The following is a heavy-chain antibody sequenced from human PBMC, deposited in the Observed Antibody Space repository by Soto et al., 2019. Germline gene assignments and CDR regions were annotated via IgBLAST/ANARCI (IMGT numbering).Heavy chain of an antibody. J-gene: IGHJ4*02. Sequence: ETQCPRPATSGGYIFVYYESWIRPPPGKGLEWIGYISYSGSTNYNPSLKSRVTISVDTSKNQFSLKLSSVTAADTAVYYWARGYYYDSSGYYDWGQGTLVNVS. D-gene: IGHD3-22*01. CDR1: GGYIFVYY. V-gene: IGHV4-59*01. CDR3: ARGYYYDSSGYYD. CDR2: ISYSGST.